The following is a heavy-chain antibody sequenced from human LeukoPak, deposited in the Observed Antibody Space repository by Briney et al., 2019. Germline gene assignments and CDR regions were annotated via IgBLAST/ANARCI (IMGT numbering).Heavy chain of an antibody. CDR1: GYSFTIYW. V-gene: IGHV5-51*01. J-gene: IGHJ6*02. CDR3: ATGLNANYYYYYYGMDV. CDR2: IYPGDSDI. D-gene: IGHD1-1*01. Sequence: GESLKISCKGSGYSFTIYWIAWVRQMPGKGLEWMGIIYPGDSDIRYSPSFQGQVTISADKSISTAYLQWSSLKASDTAMYYCATGLNANYYYYYYGMDVWGQGTTVTVSS.